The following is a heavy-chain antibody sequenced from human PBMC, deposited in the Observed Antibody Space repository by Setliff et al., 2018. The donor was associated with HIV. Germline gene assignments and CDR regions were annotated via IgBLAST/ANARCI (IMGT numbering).Heavy chain of an antibody. J-gene: IGHJ4*02. Sequence: ASVKVSCKASGYSFTSYGISWVRQAPGQGLEWMGWISAYNGNTIYAEKFQGRVIMTTDTSTSTAYMELGSLRSDDTAVYYCARVSSGSYRGLLDWGQGTLVTVSS. V-gene: IGHV1-18*01. CDR1: GYSFTSYG. CDR3: ARVSSGSYRGLLD. CDR2: ISAYNGNT. D-gene: IGHD1-26*01.